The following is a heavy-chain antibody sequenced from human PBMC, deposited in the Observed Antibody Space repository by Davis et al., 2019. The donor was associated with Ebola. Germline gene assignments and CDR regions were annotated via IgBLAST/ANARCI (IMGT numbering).Heavy chain of an antibody. CDR2: INSRSGNT. CDR3: ARERRPPETSGFFLY. Sequence: ASVKVSCKASGYIFTDYLLHWVRQAPGQGLEWLGIINSRSGNTNYAQKFQGRVTMTTDTSTTTVTMELSSLRSEDTAIYYCARERRPPETSGFFLYWGQGSLVTVSS. V-gene: IGHV1-46*01. CDR1: GYIFTDYL. D-gene: IGHD3-22*01. J-gene: IGHJ4*02.